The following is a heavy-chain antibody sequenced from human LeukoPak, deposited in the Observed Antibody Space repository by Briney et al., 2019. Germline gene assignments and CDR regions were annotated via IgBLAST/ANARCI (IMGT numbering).Heavy chain of an antibody. V-gene: IGHV3-30-3*01. CDR2: ISYDGSNK. D-gene: IGHD3-10*01. J-gene: IGHJ4*02. Sequence: GRTLRLSRAASGFTLSRHAVHWGPEAPSNGLEGGAVISYDGSNKYYADYVKGRFTLSRDNYKNALYLQMNSLRAEDTAVYYCAKDRTSGSYYSSLDYRVQGTLVSVSS. CDR1: GFTLSRHA. CDR3: AKDRTSGSYYSSLDY.